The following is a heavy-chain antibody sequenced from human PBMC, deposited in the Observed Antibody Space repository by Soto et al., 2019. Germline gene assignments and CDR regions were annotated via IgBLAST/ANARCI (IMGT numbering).Heavy chain of an antibody. CDR2: INAGNGNT. CDR1: GYTFTSYA. V-gene: IGHV1-3*01. Sequence: ASVKVSCKASGYTFTSYAMHWVRQAPGQRLEWMGWINAGNGNTKYSQKFQGRVTITRDTSASTAYMELSSLRSEDKAVYYCARSSVVVTDIDYWGQANLVTVSS. D-gene: IGHD2-21*02. CDR3: ARSSVVVTDIDY. J-gene: IGHJ4*02.